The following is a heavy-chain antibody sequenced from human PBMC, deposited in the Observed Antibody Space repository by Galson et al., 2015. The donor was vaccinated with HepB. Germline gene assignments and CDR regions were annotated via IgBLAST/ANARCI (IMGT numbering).Heavy chain of an antibody. CDR3: VRTRNPDYGVHTDY. D-gene: IGHD4-17*01. CDR1: GFSLRTSGMC. CDR2: IDWDDDK. Sequence: PALVKPTQTLTLTCTFSGFSLRTSGMCVSWIRQPPGKALEWLARIDWDDDKYYSTSLKTRLSISKDTSKNQVVLTMTSMDPVDTATYYCVRTRNPDYGVHTDYWGQGTLVTVSS. J-gene: IGHJ4*02. V-gene: IGHV2-70*11.